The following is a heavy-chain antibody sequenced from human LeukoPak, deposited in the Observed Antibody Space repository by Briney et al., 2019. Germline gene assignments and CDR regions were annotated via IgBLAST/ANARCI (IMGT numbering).Heavy chain of an antibody. V-gene: IGHV3-7*01. D-gene: IGHD5-18*01. CDR1: GFTFSSYW. J-gene: IGHJ4*02. CDR3: ARVKTWIQLWSMPPGYFDY. Sequence: PGGSLRLSCAASGFTFSSYWMSWVRQAPGKGLEWVANIKQDGSEKYYVDSVKGRFTISRDNAKNSLYLQMNSLRAEDTAVYYCARVKTWIQLWSMPPGYFDYWGQGTLVTVSS. CDR2: IKQDGSEK.